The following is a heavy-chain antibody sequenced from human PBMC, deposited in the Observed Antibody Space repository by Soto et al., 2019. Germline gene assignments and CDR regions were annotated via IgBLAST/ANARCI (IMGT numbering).Heavy chain of an antibody. Sequence: GGSLRLSCAASGFTFSNAWMSWVRQAPGKGLEWVGRIKSKTDGGTTDYAAPVKGRFTISRDDSKNTLYLQMNSLKTEDTAVYYCNKDSSSRYYGMDVWGQGTTVTVSS. V-gene: IGHV3-15*01. CDR2: IKSKTDGGTT. D-gene: IGHD6-6*01. J-gene: IGHJ6*02. CDR3: NKDSSSRYYGMDV. CDR1: GFTFSNAW.